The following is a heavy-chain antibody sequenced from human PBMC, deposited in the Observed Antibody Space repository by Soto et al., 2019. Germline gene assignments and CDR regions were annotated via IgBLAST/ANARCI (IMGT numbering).Heavy chain of an antibody. V-gene: IGHV3-21*01. J-gene: IGHJ6*01. CDR3: ARDNGDYHYGMDV. D-gene: IGHD4-17*01. CDR2: ISSSSSYI. CDR1: VFTFSSYS. Sequence: GCLIVSFAASVFTFSSYSMNWVRQAPGKGLEWVSSISSSSSYIYYADSVKGRFTISRDNAKNSLYLQMNSLRAEDTAVYYCARDNGDYHYGMDVWGQGTTVTVSS.